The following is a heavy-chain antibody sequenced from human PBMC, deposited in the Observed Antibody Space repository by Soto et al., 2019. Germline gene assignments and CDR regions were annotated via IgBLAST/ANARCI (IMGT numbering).Heavy chain of an antibody. J-gene: IGHJ4*02. Sequence: GGSLRLSCAASGFTFSSYWMSWVRQAPGKGLEWVANIKQDGSEKYYVDSVKGRFTISRDNAKNSLYLQMNSLRAEDTAVYYCARDLWELSSGWYYFDYWGQGTLVTVSS. D-gene: IGHD6-19*01. CDR2: IKQDGSEK. CDR3: ARDLWELSSGWYYFDY. V-gene: IGHV3-7*01. CDR1: GFTFSSYW.